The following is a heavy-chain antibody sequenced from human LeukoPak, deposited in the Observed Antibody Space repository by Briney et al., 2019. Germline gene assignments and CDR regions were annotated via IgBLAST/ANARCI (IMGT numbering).Heavy chain of an antibody. Sequence: ASVKVSCKASGYTFTSYYMHWVRQAPGQGLEWMGIINPSGGSTSYAQKFQGRVTMTRDMSTSTVYMELSSLRSEDTAVYYCARDAQYSSGWYYYYYYVDVWGKGTTVTVSS. CDR2: INPSGGST. D-gene: IGHD6-19*01. CDR1: GYTFTSYY. J-gene: IGHJ6*03. V-gene: IGHV1-46*01. CDR3: ARDAQYSSGWYYYYYYVDV.